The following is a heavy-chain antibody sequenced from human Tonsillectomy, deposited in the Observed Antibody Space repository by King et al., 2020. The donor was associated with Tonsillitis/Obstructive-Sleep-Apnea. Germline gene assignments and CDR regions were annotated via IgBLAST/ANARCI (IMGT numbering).Heavy chain of an antibody. J-gene: IGHJ5*02. CDR1: GFTFPHYA. CDR3: AKVGHRYSYERLAYYYFVP. V-gene: IGHV3-23*04. Sequence: VQLVESGGGLVQPGGSLRLSCAASGFTFPHYAGNWVRQAPGKGLEWVSAISGTGGHTFYADSVKGRFTISRDNYKNTLYLQMNSLRAEDTVVYFCAKVGHRYSYERLAYYYFVPWGEGTLVNVSS. CDR2: ISGTGGHT. D-gene: IGHD3-22*01.